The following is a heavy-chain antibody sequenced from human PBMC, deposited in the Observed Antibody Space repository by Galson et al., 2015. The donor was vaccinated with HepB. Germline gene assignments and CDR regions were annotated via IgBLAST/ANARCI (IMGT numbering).Heavy chain of an antibody. CDR2: ISSSSSYI. CDR3: ARGRYGDYDEVLTDAFDI. J-gene: IGHJ3*02. D-gene: IGHD4-17*01. V-gene: IGHV3-21*01. Sequence: SLRLSCAASGFTFSSYSMNWVRQAPGKGLEWVSSISSSSSYIYYADSVKGRLTISRDNAKNSLYLQMNSLRAEDTAVYYCARGRYGDYDEVLTDAFDIWGQGTMVTVSS. CDR1: GFTFSSYS.